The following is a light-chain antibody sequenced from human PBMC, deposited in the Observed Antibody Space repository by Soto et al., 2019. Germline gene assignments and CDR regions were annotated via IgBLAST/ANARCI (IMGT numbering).Light chain of an antibody. V-gene: IGKV1-9*01. Sequence: DIPLTQSPSFLSASVGDRVTITCRASLGMSTYVAWYQQIPGKAPKLLIYAASTLLSGVPSRFSGSGSGTEFTLTISSLQPEDFATYYCQQLNSYPLTFGGGTRVEI. CDR3: QQLNSYPLT. CDR1: LGMSTY. CDR2: AAS. J-gene: IGKJ4*01.